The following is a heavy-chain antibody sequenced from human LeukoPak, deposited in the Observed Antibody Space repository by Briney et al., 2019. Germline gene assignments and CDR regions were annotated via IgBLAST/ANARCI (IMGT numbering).Heavy chain of an antibody. D-gene: IGHD5-24*01. V-gene: IGHV4-34*01. CDR1: GGSISSYY. CDR3: ARGRRDGYNLEYFDK. CDR2: INHSGST. J-gene: IGHJ4*02. Sequence: SETLSLTCTVSGGSISSYYWSWIRQPPGKGLEWIGEINHSGSTNYNPSLKSRVTISVDTSKNQFFLKLSSVTAADTGVYYCARGRRDGYNLEYFDKWGQGTLVTVSS.